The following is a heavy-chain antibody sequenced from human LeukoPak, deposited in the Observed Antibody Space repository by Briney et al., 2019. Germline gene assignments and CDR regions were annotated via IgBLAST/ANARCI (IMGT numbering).Heavy chain of an antibody. V-gene: IGHV3-7*01. CDR1: GGTISSYW. CDR3: ARVAGTPHDY. D-gene: IGHD2-15*01. CDR2: IKQDGSEK. J-gene: IGHJ4*02. Sequence: PGGSLRLSCAASGGTISSYWMSWVRQAPGKGLEWVANIKQDGSEKYYVDSVKGRFTISRDNAKNSLYLQMNSLRAEDTAVYYCARVAGTPHDYWGQGTLVTVSS.